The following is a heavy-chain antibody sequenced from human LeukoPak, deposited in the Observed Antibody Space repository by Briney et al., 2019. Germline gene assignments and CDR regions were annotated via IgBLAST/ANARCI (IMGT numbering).Heavy chain of an antibody. CDR2: ISYDGSNN. CDR1: GFTFSSYC. CDR3: AKDPTHDYGDYVFY. D-gene: IGHD4-17*01. V-gene: IGHV3-30*18. Sequence: GGSLRLSCAASGFTFSSYCMHWVRQAPGKGLEWVAVISYDGSNNYYADSVKGRFTISRDNSKNTLYLQMNSLRAEDTAVYYCAKDPTHDYGDYVFYWGQGTLVTVSS. J-gene: IGHJ4*02.